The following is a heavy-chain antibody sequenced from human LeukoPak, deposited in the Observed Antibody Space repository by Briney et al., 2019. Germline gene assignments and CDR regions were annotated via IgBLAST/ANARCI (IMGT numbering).Heavy chain of an antibody. CDR3: AKDYGDSSGWFYLDY. D-gene: IGHD6-19*01. J-gene: IGHJ4*02. CDR1: GCPFSNYA. CDR2: ISGSAGNT. Sequence: GGSLRLSCAASGCPFSNYAMSWVRQAPGKGLEWVSVISGSAGNTYYADSVKGRFTISRDNSKNTLYLQMNSLRAEDTAVYYCAKDYGDSSGWFYLDYWGQGNLVTVSS. V-gene: IGHV3-23*01.